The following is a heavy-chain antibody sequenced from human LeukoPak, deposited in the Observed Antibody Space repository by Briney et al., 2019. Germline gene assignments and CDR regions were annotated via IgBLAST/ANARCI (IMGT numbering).Heavy chain of an antibody. J-gene: IGHJ4*02. CDR3: EGEYSSSWYVGY. V-gene: IGHV3-15*01. D-gene: IGHD6-13*01. CDR2: IKSKTNSGTT. Sequence: GGSLRLSCAASGFTFSNAWMSWVRQAPGKGLEWVGRIKSKTNSGTTDYAAPVKGRSTISRDDSKNTLYLQMNSLKTEDTAVYYGEGEYSSSWYVGYWGQGTLVTVSS. CDR1: GFTFSNAW.